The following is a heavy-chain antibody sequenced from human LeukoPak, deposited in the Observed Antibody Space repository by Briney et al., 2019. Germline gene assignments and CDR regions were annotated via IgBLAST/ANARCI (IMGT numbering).Heavy chain of an antibody. J-gene: IGHJ2*01. Sequence: SETLSLTCTVSGDPISSYYWSWIRQPPGKGLEWIGYIYYTGITNYNPSLKSRVTISVDTSQNQFSLNLSSVTAADTAVYYCASRDTRSSWYFDLWGRGIQVTVSS. CDR2: IYYTGIT. CDR3: ASRDTRSSWYFDL. D-gene: IGHD2-2*01. CDR1: GDPISSYY. V-gene: IGHV4-59*08.